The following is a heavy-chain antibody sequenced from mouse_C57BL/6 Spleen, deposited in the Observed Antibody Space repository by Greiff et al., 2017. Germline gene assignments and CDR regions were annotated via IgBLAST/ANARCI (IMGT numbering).Heavy chain of an antibody. CDR3: GLRCPWYFDV. CDR1: GYTFTSYG. CDR2: IYPRSGNT. J-gene: IGHJ1*03. Sequence: VKLMESGAELARPGASVKLSCKASGYTFTSYGISWVKQRTGQGLEWIGEIYPRSGNTYYNEKFKGKATLTADKSSSTAYMELRSLTSEDSAVYFCGLRCPWYFDVWGTGTTVTVSS. V-gene: IGHV1-81*01. D-gene: IGHD1-1*01.